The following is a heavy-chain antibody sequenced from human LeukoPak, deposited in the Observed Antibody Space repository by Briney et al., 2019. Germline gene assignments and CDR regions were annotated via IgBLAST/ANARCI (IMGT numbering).Heavy chain of an antibody. Sequence: GGSLRLSCVASGFTSSSHWMHWVRQAPGKGLVWVSRLSNDETYIEYADSVKGRFTISRDNAKNMLYLQMNSLRVDDTAVYYCVRGSYGWAGTDYWGQGTLVTVSS. CDR3: VRGSYGWAGTDY. CDR2: LSNDETYI. V-gene: IGHV3-74*03. J-gene: IGHJ4*02. D-gene: IGHD3-16*01. CDR1: GFTSSSHW.